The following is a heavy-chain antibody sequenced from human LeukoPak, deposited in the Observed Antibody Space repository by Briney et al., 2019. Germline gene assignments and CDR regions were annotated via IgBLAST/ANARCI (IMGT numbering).Heavy chain of an antibody. CDR3: ARKYEQQLDDAFDI. Sequence: PGGSLRLSCAASGFTFSIYAMHWVRQAPGKGLEWVAVISSDGGDKYYADPVKGRFTISRDNAKNSLYLQMNSLRAEDTAVYYCARKYEQQLDDAFDIWGQGTMVTVSS. J-gene: IGHJ3*02. CDR1: GFTFSIYA. CDR2: ISSDGGDK. V-gene: IGHV3-30*04. D-gene: IGHD6-13*01.